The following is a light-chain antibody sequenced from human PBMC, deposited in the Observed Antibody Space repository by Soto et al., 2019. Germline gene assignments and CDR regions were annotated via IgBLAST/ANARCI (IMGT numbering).Light chain of an antibody. CDR2: ADD. V-gene: IGLV6-57*02. CDR3: QSSDIRNVV. Sequence: NFMLTQPHSGSESPGKTVTISCTCSGGGIASNYVQWFQQRPGSAHTTVIYADDQRPSGVPDRFSGPIDSSSNSDSLTISGLKTEEEADYCCQSSDIRNVVFGGGTKLTVL. CDR1: GGGIASNY. J-gene: IGLJ2*01.